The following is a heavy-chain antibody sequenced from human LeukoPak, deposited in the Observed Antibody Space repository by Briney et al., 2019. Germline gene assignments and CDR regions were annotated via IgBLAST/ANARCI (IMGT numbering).Heavy chain of an antibody. Sequence: GGSLRLSCVASGFTVSSNYMSWVRQAPGKGLEWVANIKQDGSEKQYVDSVKGRFAISRDNAKKSLYLQINTLRAEDTAVYYCVRGPHIAATSYWGQGTLVTVSS. J-gene: IGHJ4*02. CDR2: IKQDGSEK. D-gene: IGHD6-25*01. CDR3: VRGPHIAATSY. CDR1: GFTVSSNY. V-gene: IGHV3-7*03.